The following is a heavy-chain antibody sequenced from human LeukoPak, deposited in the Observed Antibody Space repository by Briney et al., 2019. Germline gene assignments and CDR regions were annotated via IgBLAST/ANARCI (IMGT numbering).Heavy chain of an antibody. J-gene: IGHJ4*02. CDR3: ARGGKWLVRPYYFDY. D-gene: IGHD6-19*01. CDR2: ISAYNGNT. CDR1: GYIFTSYG. V-gene: IGHV1-18*01. Sequence: ASVKVSCKASGYIFTSYGISWVRQAPGQGLEWMGWISAYNGNTNYAQKLQGRVTMTTDTSTSTAYMGLRSLRSDDTAVYYCARGGKWLVRPYYFDYWGQGTLVTVSS.